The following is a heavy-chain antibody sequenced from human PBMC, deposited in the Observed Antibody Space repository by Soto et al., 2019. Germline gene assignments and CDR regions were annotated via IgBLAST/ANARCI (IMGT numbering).Heavy chain of an antibody. D-gene: IGHD5-12*01. CDR2: ISPRNGDT. Sequence: GASVKVSCNSSAYIFNDYHIHWVRQAPGQGLEWMGRISPRNGDTHYAQKFQGRITMTRDASSSSVYMEMNRLRSEDTAIFFCARNKLTSGIDYYDSWGQGTLVTVSS. CDR1: AYIFNDYH. J-gene: IGHJ4*02. V-gene: IGHV1-2*06. CDR3: ARNKLTSGIDYYDS.